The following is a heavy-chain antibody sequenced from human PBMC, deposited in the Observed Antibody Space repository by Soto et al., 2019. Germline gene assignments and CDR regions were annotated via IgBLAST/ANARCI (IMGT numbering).Heavy chain of an antibody. CDR1: GFTFSSFS. J-gene: IGHJ6*02. Sequence: GGSLRLSCAASGFTFSSFSMNWVRQAPGKGLEWVSLISSTSTFIYYADSVKGRFTISRDNAKNSVYLQMNSLRVEDTAVYYCASSRGPMDLWGRGPTV. CDR3: ASSRGPMDL. CDR2: ISSTSTFI. V-gene: IGHV3-21*01.